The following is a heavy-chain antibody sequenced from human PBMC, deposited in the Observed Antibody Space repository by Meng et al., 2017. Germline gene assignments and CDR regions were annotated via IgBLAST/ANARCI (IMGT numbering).Heavy chain of an antibody. CDR1: GFTFSNAW. Sequence: GESLKISCAASGFTFSNAWMSWVRQAPGKGLEWVGRIKSKTDGGTTDYAAPVKGRFTISRDDSKNTLYLQMSSLKTEDTAVYYCTTVWPDYYYYGMDVWGQGTTVTVSS. CDR2: IKSKTDGGTT. V-gene: IGHV3-15*01. J-gene: IGHJ6*02. CDR3: TTVWPDYYYYGMDV. D-gene: IGHD1-14*01.